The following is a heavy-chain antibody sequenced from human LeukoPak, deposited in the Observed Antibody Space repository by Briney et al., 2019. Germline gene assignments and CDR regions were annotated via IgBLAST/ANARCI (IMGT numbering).Heavy chain of an antibody. D-gene: IGHD2-2*02. CDR1: GDSVSSNSAA. V-gene: IGHV6-1*01. CDR3: ARDFVVVPAAIEAYYFDY. Sequence: SQTLPLTCAISGDSVSSNSAAWNWIRQSPSRGLEWLGRTYYRSKWYNDYAVSVKSRITINPDTSKNQFSLQLNSVTPEDTAVYYCARDFVVVPAAIEAYYFDYWGQGTLVTVSS. CDR2: TYYRSKWYN. J-gene: IGHJ4*02.